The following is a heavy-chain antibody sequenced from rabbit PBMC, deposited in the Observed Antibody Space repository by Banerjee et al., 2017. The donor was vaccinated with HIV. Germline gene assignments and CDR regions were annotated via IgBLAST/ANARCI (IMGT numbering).Heavy chain of an antibody. J-gene: IGHJ4*01. V-gene: IGHV1S40*01. CDR1: GFSFSNSYV. CDR3: ARDLYAGYTGYGYAGFNL. D-gene: IGHD6-1*01. CDR2: IYTGDGST. Sequence: QSLEESGGGLVQPEGSLTLTCTASGFSFSNSYVMCWVRQAPGKGPEWIASIYTGDGSTYYASWAKGRFTISKTSSTTVTLQMASLTAADTATYFCARDLYAGYTGYGYAGFNLWGQGTLVTVS.